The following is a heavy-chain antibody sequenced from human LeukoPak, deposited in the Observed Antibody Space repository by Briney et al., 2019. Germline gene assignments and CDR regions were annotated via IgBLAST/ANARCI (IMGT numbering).Heavy chain of an antibody. Sequence: GGSLRLSCAASGFTFSSYAMHWVRQAPGKGLEWVAVISYDGSNKYYADSVKGRFTISRDNSKNTLNLQMNSLRAEDTAVYYCARAGVVVVAATRYYYYMDVWGKGTTVTVSS. CDR2: ISYDGSNK. J-gene: IGHJ6*03. CDR1: GFTFSSYA. CDR3: ARAGVVVVAATRYYYYMDV. V-gene: IGHV3-30*01. D-gene: IGHD2-15*01.